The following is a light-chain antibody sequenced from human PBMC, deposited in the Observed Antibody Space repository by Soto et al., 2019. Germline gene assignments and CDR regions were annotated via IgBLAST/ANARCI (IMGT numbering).Light chain of an antibody. Sequence: EIVLTQSPATLSLYPGERATLSCRARQNVSSYLAWYQQKPGQAPRLLIYDASNRAIGIPARFSGSGSGTDFTLTISSLQPEDFAVYFCQQRSNWPRLTFGGGTKVEI. CDR1: QNVSSY. V-gene: IGKV3-11*01. J-gene: IGKJ4*01. CDR2: DAS. CDR3: QQRSNWPRLT.